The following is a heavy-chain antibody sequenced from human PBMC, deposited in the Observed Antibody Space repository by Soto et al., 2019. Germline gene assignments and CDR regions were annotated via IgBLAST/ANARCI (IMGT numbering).Heavy chain of an antibody. CDR2: IFYSGST. Sequence: QVHLQESGPGLVKASETLSLTCTVSGGSIRSYYWTWIRQPPGKGLEWLGYIFYSGSTFYNPSLKSRVTISIHTSKSQFSLQLTSVTAADTAVYYCAREAADTAMVDSWGQGTLVTVSS. CDR1: GGSIRSYY. D-gene: IGHD5-18*01. J-gene: IGHJ4*02. CDR3: AREAADTAMVDS. V-gene: IGHV4-59*01.